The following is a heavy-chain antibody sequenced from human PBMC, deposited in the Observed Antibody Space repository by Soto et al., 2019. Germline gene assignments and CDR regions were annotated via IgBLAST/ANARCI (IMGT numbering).Heavy chain of an antibody. V-gene: IGHV1-18*01. D-gene: IGHD1-1*01. CDR3: ARGRTVSSIGPLLV. J-gene: IGHJ1*01. Sequence: QIPLVQSGAEVKKPGASVKVSCKASGYNFFDYGVSWVRQAPGQGLEWMGWVSPKSGNTDYARKVKGRVTMTTDISTSTAYMELRGLISDDTGVYYCARGRTVSSIGPLLVWGQGTLVSVSS. CDR2: VSPKSGNT. CDR1: GYNFFDYG.